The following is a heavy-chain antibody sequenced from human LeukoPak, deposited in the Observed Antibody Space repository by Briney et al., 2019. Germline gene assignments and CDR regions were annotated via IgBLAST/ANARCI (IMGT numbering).Heavy chain of an antibody. V-gene: IGHV1-69*02. CDR3: ARGSVPAAMWPNWFDP. D-gene: IGHD2-2*01. Sequence: SVKVSCKASGGTFSSYTISWVRQAPGQGLEWMGRIIPILGIANYAQKFQGRVTITADKSTSTAYMELSSLRSEDTAVYYCARGSVPAAMWPNWFDPWGQGTLVTVSS. CDR1: GGTFSSYT. J-gene: IGHJ5*02. CDR2: IIPILGIA.